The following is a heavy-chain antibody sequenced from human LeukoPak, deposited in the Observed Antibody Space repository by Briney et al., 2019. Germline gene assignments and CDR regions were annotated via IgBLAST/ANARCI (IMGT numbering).Heavy chain of an antibody. Sequence: GGSLRLSCAASGFTVSSNYMSWVRQAPGKGLEWVSVIYSGGSTYYADSVKGRFTISRDNSKNTLYLQMNGLRAEDTAVYYCARVQVGATLDYWGQGTLVTVSS. J-gene: IGHJ4*02. CDR2: IYSGGST. CDR1: GFTVSSNY. D-gene: IGHD1-26*01. CDR3: ARVQVGATLDY. V-gene: IGHV3-53*01.